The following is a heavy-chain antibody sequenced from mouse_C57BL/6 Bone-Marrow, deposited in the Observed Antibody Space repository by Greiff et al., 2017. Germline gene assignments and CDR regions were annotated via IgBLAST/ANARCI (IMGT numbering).Heavy chain of an antibody. D-gene: IGHD1-1*01. CDR3: ARDYCGSSWYFDY. V-gene: IGHV1-26*01. Sequence: EVKLQQSGPELVKPGASVKISCKASGYTFTDYYMNWVKQSHGKSLEWIGDINPNNGGTSYNQKLKGKATLTVDKSSSTAYMERRSLTSEDSAVYYCARDYCGSSWYFDYWGQGTILTVSS. J-gene: IGHJ2*01. CDR1: GYTFTDYY. CDR2: INPNNGGT.